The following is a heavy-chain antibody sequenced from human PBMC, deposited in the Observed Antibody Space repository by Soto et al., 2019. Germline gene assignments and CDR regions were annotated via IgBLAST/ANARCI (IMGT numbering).Heavy chain of an antibody. CDR3: ARESAVAALDP. D-gene: IGHD6-19*01. Sequence: ASVKVSCKGSVYTFSRNGISWGRQAPGQGLEWMGWISAYNGNTNYAQKLQGRVTMTTDTSTSTAYMELRSLRSDDTAVYYCARESAVAALDPWGQGTLVTVSS. CDR1: VYTFSRNG. CDR2: ISAYNGNT. J-gene: IGHJ5*02. V-gene: IGHV1-18*01.